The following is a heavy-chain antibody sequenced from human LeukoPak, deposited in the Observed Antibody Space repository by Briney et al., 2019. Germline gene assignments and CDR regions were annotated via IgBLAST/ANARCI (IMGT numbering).Heavy chain of an antibody. CDR3: ARDRRVTIFGIITHRWFDP. V-gene: IGHV4-31*03. CDR1: GGSISSGAYY. Sequence: SETLSLTCTVSGGSISSGAYYWSWIRQLPGKGLEWIGYIYNSGTTYYNPSLKSRVTISVDTSKNQFSLKLSSVTAADTAAYYCARDRRVTIFGIITHRWFDPWGQGTLVTVSS. D-gene: IGHD3-3*01. CDR2: IYNSGTT. J-gene: IGHJ5*02.